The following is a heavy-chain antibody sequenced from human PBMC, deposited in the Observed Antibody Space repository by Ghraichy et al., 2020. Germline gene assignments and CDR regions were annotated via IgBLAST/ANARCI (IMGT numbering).Heavy chain of an antibody. CDR3: ARKSPYDGVDF. CDR1: GGSFSDYY. J-gene: IGHJ4*02. CDR2: ISHSGRA. V-gene: IGHV4-34*01. D-gene: IGHD3-16*01. Sequence: SETLSLTCAVYGGSFSDYYWSWIRQPPGKGLEWIGEISHSGRANYKPSLKSRVTISVDTSKNQFSLNLSSMTAADTAVYYCARKSPYDGVDFWGQGTLVTVSS.